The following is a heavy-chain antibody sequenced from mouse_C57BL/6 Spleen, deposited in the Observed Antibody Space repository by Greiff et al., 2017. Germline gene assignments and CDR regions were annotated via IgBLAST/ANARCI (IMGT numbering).Heavy chain of an antibody. Sequence: QVQLQQPGAELVRPGSSVKLSCKASGYTFTSYWMDWVKQRPGQGLEWIGNIYPSDSETHYNQKFKDKATLTVDKSSSTAYMQLSSLTSEDSEVYYCATTVVENWYFDVWGTGTTVTVSS. CDR2: IYPSDSET. CDR1: GYTFTSYW. D-gene: IGHD1-1*01. J-gene: IGHJ1*03. CDR3: ATTVVENWYFDV. V-gene: IGHV1-61*01.